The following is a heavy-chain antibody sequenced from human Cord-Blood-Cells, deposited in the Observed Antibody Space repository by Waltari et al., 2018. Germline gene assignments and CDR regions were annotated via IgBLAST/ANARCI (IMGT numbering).Heavy chain of an antibody. V-gene: IGHV4-34*01. CDR2: INHSGST. J-gene: IGHJ6*02. CDR1: GGSFSGYY. CDR3: ARNTKYSSGWYLPRSYYYYGMDV. D-gene: IGHD6-19*01. Sequence: QVQLQQWGAGLLKPSETLSLTCAVHGGSFSGYYWSWIRHPPGKGLEWFGEINHSGSTNYNPSLKSRVTISVDTSKTQFSLKLSSVTAADTAVYYCARNTKYSSGWYLPRSYYYYGMDVWGQGTTVTVSS.